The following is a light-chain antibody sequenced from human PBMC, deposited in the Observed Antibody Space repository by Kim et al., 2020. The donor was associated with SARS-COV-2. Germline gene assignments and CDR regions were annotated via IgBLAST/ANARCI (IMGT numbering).Light chain of an antibody. J-gene: IGKJ2*01. CDR3: QHYDSYPYT. V-gene: IGKV1-5*03. Sequence: DIQMTQTPSTLSASVGDRVTVTCRASQSISIWLAWYQQKPGKAPKLLIYKASTLESGVPSRFSGSGSGTEFTLTISTLQPEDFATYYSQHYDSYPYTFGQGTKLEI. CDR2: KAS. CDR1: QSISIW.